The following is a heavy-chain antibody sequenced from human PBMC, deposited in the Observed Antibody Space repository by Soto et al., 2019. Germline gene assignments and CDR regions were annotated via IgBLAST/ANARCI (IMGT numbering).Heavy chain of an antibody. V-gene: IGHV1-69*13. CDR1: GGTFSSYA. Sequence: SVKVSCKASGGTFSSYAISCVRQAPGQGLEWMGGIIPIFGTANYAQKFQGRVTITADESTSTAYMELSSLRSEDTAVYYCARVYCSGGSGYSLGPLYYYSGMDVWGKGTTVTVSS. CDR3: ARVYCSGGSGYSLGPLYYYSGMDV. D-gene: IGHD2-15*01. CDR2: IIPIFGTA. J-gene: IGHJ6*04.